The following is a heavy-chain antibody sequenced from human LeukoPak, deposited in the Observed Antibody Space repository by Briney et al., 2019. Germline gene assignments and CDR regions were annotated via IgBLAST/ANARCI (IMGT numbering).Heavy chain of an antibody. Sequence: SETLSLTCTVSGGSISTYYWSWIRQPPGKGLEYIGYIYYSGSTNYNPSLKSRVTISVDTSKNQFSLKLSSVTAADTAVYYCARVVGKASRMDVWGQGTTVTVSS. CDR2: IYYSGST. V-gene: IGHV4-59*01. CDR3: ARVVGKASRMDV. J-gene: IGHJ6*02. D-gene: IGHD6-13*01. CDR1: GGSISTYY.